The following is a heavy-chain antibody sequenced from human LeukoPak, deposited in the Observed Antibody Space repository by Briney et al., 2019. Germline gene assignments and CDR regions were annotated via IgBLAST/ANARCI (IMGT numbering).Heavy chain of an antibody. D-gene: IGHD3-22*01. J-gene: IGHJ3*02. Sequence: SVKVSCKASGGTFISYAISWVRQAPGQGLEWMGGIIPIFGTANYAQKFQGRVTITADESTSTAYMELSRLRSDDTAVYYCARDQRSWYYDSSGYYADAFDIWGQGTMVTVSS. CDR1: GGTFISYA. CDR2: IIPIFGTA. CDR3: ARDQRSWYYDSSGYYADAFDI. V-gene: IGHV1-69*13.